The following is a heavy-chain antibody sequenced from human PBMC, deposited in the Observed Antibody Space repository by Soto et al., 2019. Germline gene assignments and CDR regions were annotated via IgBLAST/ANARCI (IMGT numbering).Heavy chain of an antibody. CDR2: IYYSGST. CDR3: ARCGSDGMDV. J-gene: IGHJ6*04. D-gene: IGHD1-26*01. V-gene: IGHV4-59*01. Sequence: SETLSLTCTVSGGSISSYYWSWIRQPPGKGLEWIGYIYYSGSTNYNPSLKSRVTISVDTSKNQFSLKLSSVTAADTAVYYCARCGSDGMDVGGEGTPVTVYS. CDR1: GGSISSYY.